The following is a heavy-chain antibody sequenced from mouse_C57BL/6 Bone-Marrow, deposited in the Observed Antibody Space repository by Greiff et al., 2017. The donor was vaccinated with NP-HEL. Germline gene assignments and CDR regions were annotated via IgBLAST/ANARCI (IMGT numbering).Heavy chain of an antibody. Sequence: EVQLQESGPGLVKPSQSLSLTCSVTGYSITSGYYWNWIRQFPGNKLEWMGYISYDGSNNYNPSLKNRISITRDTSKNQFFLKLNSVTTEDTATYYCAREPLYYYCSSWGFDYWGQGTTLTVSS. CDR1: GYSITSGYY. V-gene: IGHV3-6*01. D-gene: IGHD1-1*01. J-gene: IGHJ2*01. CDR3: AREPLYYYCSSWGFDY. CDR2: ISYDGSN.